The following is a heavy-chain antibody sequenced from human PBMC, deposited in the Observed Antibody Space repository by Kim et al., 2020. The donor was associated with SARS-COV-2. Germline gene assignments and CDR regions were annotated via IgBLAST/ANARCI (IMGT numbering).Heavy chain of an antibody. V-gene: IGHV4-31*03. J-gene: IGHJ4*02. CDR3: AGLLLDYGDYWYFDY. CDR1: GGSISSGGYY. Sequence: SETLSLTCTVSGGSISSGGYYWSWIRQHPGKGLEWIGYIYYSGSTYYNPSLKSRVTISVDTSKNQFSLKLSSVTAADTAVYYCAGLLLDYGDYWYFDYWGQGTLVTVSS. CDR2: IYYSGST. D-gene: IGHD4-17*01.